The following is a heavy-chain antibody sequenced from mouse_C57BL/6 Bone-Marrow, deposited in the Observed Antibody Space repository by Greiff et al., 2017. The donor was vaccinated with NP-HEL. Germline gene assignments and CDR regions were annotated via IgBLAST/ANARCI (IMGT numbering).Heavy chain of an antibody. CDR1: GYTFTSYG. CDR2: IYIGNGYT. Sequence: VQLQQSGAELVRPGSSVKMSCKTSGYTFTSYGINWVKQRPGQGLEWIGYIYIGNGYTEYNAKFKGKATLTSDTSSSTAYMQLSSLTSEDSAIYFCAILPFDVWGTGTTVTVSS. J-gene: IGHJ1*03. V-gene: IGHV1-58*01. CDR3: AILPFDV.